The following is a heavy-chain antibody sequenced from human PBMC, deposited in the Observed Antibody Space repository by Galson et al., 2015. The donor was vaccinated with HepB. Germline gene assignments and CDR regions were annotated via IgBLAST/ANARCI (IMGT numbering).Heavy chain of an antibody. CDR3: AREVYGSSRYYFDY. V-gene: IGHV1-46*01. D-gene: IGHD6-13*01. J-gene: IGHJ4*02. Sequence: SVKVSCKASGYTLTSYYMHWVRQAPGQGLEWMGIVTPGGGSTSYAQKFQGRVTMTRDTSTSTFYMELSSLRSEDTAVYYCAREVYGSSRYYFDYWGQGTLVTVSS. CDR1: GYTLTSYY. CDR2: VTPGGGST.